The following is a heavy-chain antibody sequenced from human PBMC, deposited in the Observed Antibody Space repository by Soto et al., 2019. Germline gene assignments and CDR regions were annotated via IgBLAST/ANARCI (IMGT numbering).Heavy chain of an antibody. CDR2: TGATGRTT. V-gene: IGHV3-23*01. CDR1: GFTFSIYA. D-gene: IGHD1-20*01. J-gene: IGHJ4*02. CDR3: ATVHNTSRSFDY. Sequence: GGSLRLSCAASGFTFSIYAMTWVRQAPGKGLEWVSTTGATGRTTYYSDSVKGRFTVSRDNSKNTLDLQMINLRAEDTAVYYCATVHNTSRSFDYWGQGTLVTVAS.